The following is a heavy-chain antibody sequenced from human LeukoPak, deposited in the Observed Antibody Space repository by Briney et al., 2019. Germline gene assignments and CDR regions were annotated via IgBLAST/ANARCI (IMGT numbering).Heavy chain of an antibody. J-gene: IGHJ4*02. CDR2: ISGSGGST. Sequence: GGSLRLPCAASGFTFSSYAMSWVRQAPGKGLEWVSAISGSGGSTYYADSVKGRFTISRDNSKNTLYLQMNSLRAEDTAVYYCAKDQAHYYDSSGYLDYWGQGTLVTVSS. D-gene: IGHD3-22*01. CDR3: AKDQAHYYDSSGYLDY. CDR1: GFTFSSYA. V-gene: IGHV3-23*01.